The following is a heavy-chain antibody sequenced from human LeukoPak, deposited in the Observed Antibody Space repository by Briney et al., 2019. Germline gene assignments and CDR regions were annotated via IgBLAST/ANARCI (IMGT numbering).Heavy chain of an antibody. CDR1: GGSFSGYY. CDR3: ARVVGAAGRGYNWFDP. J-gene: IGHJ5*02. CDR2: INHSGST. V-gene: IGHV4-34*01. D-gene: IGHD6-13*01. Sequence: SETLSLTCAVYGGSFSGYYWSWIRQPPGKGLEWIGEINHSGSTNYNPSLKSRVTISVDTSKNQFSLKLSSVTAADTAVYYCARVVGAAGRGYNWFDPWGQGTLVTVSS.